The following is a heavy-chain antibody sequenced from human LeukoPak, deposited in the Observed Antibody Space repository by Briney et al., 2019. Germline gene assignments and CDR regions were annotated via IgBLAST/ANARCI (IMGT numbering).Heavy chain of an antibody. V-gene: IGHV4-59*01. CDR3: ASAKIWYRFDY. J-gene: IGHJ4*02. D-gene: IGHD6-13*01. CDR1: GGSTSIYY. Sequence: SETLSLTCTVYGGSTSIYYWSWIRQPPGKGLEWLGFISYGGSTNYNPSLKSRVTISVDTSKNQFSLNLSSVTAADTAVYYCASAKIWYRFDYWGQGTLVTVSS. CDR2: ISYGGST.